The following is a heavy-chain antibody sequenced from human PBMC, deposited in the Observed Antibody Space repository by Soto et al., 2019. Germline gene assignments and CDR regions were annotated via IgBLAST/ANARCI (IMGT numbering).Heavy chain of an antibody. D-gene: IGHD6-13*01. CDR2: ISSNSAYI. V-gene: IGHV3-21*01. J-gene: IGHJ5*02. CDR3: TRDASRDSSARGWFDP. Sequence: GGSLRLSCAASGFTFRSFTMNWVRQAPGKGLEWVSTISSNSAYIYYTDALRGRFAISRDNAKSSLHLQMNSLRAEDTAVYYCTRDASRDSSARGWFDPWGPGTLVTVSS. CDR1: GFTFRSFT.